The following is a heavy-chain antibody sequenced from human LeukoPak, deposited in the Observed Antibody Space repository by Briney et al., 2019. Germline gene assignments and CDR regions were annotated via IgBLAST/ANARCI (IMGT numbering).Heavy chain of an antibody. V-gene: IGHV3-64*01. CDR3: ARVIWFGESKRDY. Sequence: PGGSLRLSCAASGFTFSSYAMHWVRQAPGKGLEYVSAISSNGGSTYYANSVKGRFTISRDNSKNTLNLQMNSLRAEDTAVYYCARVIWFGESKRDYWGQGTLVTVSS. D-gene: IGHD3-10*01. CDR2: ISSNGGST. CDR1: GFTFSSYA. J-gene: IGHJ4*02.